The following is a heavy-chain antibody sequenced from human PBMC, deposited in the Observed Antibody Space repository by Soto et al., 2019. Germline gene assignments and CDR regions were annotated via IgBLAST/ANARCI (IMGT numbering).Heavy chain of an antibody. D-gene: IGHD3-10*01. CDR1: GFTLSSYT. J-gene: IGHJ6*02. CDR2: ITSSSSNI. V-gene: IGHV3-21*02. CDR3: VRERGLSSFYGMDV. Sequence: EVQLVESGGGLVKPGGSLRLSCAASGFTLSSYTMNWVRQASGKGLEWVASITSSSSNIYYADSVKGRFTISRDNAGKSLYLQMNSLRAEDTAVYYCVRERGLSSFYGMDVWGQGTTVTVSS.